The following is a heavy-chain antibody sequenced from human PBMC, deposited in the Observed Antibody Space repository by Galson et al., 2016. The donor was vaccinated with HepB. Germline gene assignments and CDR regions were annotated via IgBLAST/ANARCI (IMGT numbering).Heavy chain of an antibody. J-gene: IGHJ3*02. D-gene: IGHD1-14*01. Sequence: GSFSGYYWSWIRQPPGKGLEWIGEIYHNGSTYYNPSLKSRVTISVDRPKSLFSLKLSSVTAADTAVYYCARGFGILVAFDIWGQGTVVTVSS. CDR1: GSFSGYY. V-gene: IGHV4-34*01. CDR3: ARGFGILVAFDI. CDR2: IYHNGST.